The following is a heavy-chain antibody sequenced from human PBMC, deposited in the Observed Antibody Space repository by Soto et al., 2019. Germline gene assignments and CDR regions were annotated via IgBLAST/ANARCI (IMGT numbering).Heavy chain of an antibody. CDR2: IGTAADT. V-gene: IGHV3-13*04. CDR1: GFTFRTND. D-gene: IGHD5-12*01. CDR3: ARGWLRRGDLDY. Sequence: EEQLVESGGGVVQPGGSLRLSCAASGFTFRTNDMHWVRQAPGKGLEWVAGIGTAADTYYPDSVKGRFTISRDNAKSSLYLQMKSLRAGDTAVYYCARGWLRRGDLDYWGQGTLVTVSS. J-gene: IGHJ4*02.